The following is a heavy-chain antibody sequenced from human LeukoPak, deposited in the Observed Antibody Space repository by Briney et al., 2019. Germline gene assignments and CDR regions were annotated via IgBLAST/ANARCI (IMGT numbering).Heavy chain of an antibody. V-gene: IGHV3-7*03. J-gene: IGHJ6*02. D-gene: IGHD3-16*01. CDR3: ARNDGMDV. Sequence: GGSLRLSCAASGFPLSSHWMTWVRQVPGRGPEWVANVNRDGSETYYLDSVKGRFTISKDNAKNSLYLQMNSLRAEDTALYHCARNDGMDVWGQGTTVIVSS. CDR2: VNRDGSET. CDR1: GFPLSSHW.